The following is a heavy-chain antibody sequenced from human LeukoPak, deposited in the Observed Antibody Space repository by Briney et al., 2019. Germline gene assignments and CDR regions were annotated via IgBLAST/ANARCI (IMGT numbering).Heavy chain of an antibody. CDR2: INHSGST. Sequence: SETLSLTCAVYGGSFSGYYWSWIRQPPGKGLEWIGEINHSGSTNYNPSLKSRVTISVDTSKNQFSLKLSSVTAADTAVHYCARRGDNGFWSGYYFDYWGQGTLVTVSS. V-gene: IGHV4-34*01. CDR3: ARRGDNGFWSGYYFDY. CDR1: GGSFSGYY. J-gene: IGHJ4*02. D-gene: IGHD3-3*01.